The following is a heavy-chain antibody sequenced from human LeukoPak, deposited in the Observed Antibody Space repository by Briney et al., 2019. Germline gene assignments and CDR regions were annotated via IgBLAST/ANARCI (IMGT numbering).Heavy chain of an antibody. D-gene: IGHD1-1*01. CDR3: AKDRTGTTEGIDY. CDR1: GFTFSSYA. J-gene: IGHJ4*02. V-gene: IGHV3-23*01. Sequence: GGSLRLSCAASGFTFSSYAMSWVRQAPGKGLEWVSAISGSGGSTYYADSVKGRFTISRDNSKDTLYLQMNSLRAEDTAVYYCAKDRTGTTEGIDYWGQGTLVTVSS. CDR2: ISGSGGST.